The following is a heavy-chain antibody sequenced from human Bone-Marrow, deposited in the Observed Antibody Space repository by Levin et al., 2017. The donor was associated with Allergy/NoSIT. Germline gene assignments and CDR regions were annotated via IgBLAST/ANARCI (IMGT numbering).Heavy chain of an antibody. CDR1: GFTFVDYA. D-gene: IGHD3-16*01. Sequence: SCAASGFTFVDYAMHWVRQAPGKGLEWVSGISWNSGSIGYADSVKGRFTISRDNAKNSLYLQMNSLRAEDTALYYCAKDALGMDFQHWGQGTLVTVSS. V-gene: IGHV3-9*01. CDR3: AKDALGMDFQH. CDR2: ISWNSGSI. J-gene: IGHJ1*01.